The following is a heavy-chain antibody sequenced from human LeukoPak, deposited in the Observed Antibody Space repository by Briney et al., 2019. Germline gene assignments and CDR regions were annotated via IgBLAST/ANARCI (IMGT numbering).Heavy chain of an antibody. Sequence: SETLSLTCTVSGGSISGYYWSWIRQPPGKGLEWIGYIYSSGSTNYNPSLKSRVTISIDTSKNQFSLKLSSVTAADTAVYYCARDRPGGSSLDYWGQGTLVTVSS. V-gene: IGHV4-59*01. CDR3: ARDRPGGSSLDY. D-gene: IGHD6-13*01. CDR2: IYSSGST. J-gene: IGHJ4*02. CDR1: GGSISGYY.